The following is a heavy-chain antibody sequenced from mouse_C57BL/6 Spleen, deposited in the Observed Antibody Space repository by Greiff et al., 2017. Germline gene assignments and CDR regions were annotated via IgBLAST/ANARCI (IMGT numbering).Heavy chain of an antibody. Sequence: QVQLQQSGAELVKPGASVKLSCKASGYTFTEYTIHWVKQRSGQGLAWIGWFYPGSGRIKYNEKFKDKATLTADKSSSTVYMELMKLTSVESAVYVCARDEKRGYGYDDGGIDYWGQGTTLTVSS. V-gene: IGHV1-62-2*01. J-gene: IGHJ2*01. CDR1: GYTFTEYT. CDR3: ARDEKRGYGYDDGGIDY. D-gene: IGHD2-2*01. CDR2: FYPGSGRI.